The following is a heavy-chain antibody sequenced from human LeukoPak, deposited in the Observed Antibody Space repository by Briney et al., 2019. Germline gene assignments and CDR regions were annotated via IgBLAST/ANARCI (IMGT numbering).Heavy chain of an antibody. D-gene: IGHD2-2*01. V-gene: IGHV4-34*01. J-gene: IGHJ4*02. CDR1: GGSFSGYY. Sequence: SEALSLTCAVYGGSFSGYYWSWIRQPPGKGLEWIGEINHSGSTNYNPSLKSRVTISVDTSKNQFSLKLSSVTAADTAVYYCARGGERESVVVPAVMPVDYWGQGTLVTVSS. CDR2: INHSGST. CDR3: ARGGERESVVVPAVMPVDY.